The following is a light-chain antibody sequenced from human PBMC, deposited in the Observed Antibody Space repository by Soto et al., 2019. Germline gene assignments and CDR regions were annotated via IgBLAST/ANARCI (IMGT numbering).Light chain of an antibody. CDR1: QSVGNNF. CDR2: DAS. Sequence: EIVLTQSPDTLSLSPGERATLSCRASQSVGNNFLAWYQQKPGQAPTLLIYDASSRASGLPDRFSGSGSETDFTLTISRLEPEDFALFYCHQYGSSPITFGQGTRLENK. CDR3: HQYGSSPIT. V-gene: IGKV3-20*01. J-gene: IGKJ5*01.